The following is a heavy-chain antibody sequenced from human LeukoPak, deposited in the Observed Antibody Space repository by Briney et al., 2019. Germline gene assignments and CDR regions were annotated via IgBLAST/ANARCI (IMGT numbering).Heavy chain of an antibody. CDR3: ARVGVPAAANNWFDP. CDR1: GFTISDYY. V-gene: IGHV3-11*04. J-gene: IGHJ5*02. D-gene: IGHD2-2*01. Sequence: GGSLRLSCAASGFTISDYYMSWIRQAPGKGLEWVSYISSSGSTIYYADSVKGRFTISRDNAKNSLYLQMNSLRAEDTAVYYCARVGVPAAANNWFDPWGQGTLVTVSS. CDR2: ISSSGSTI.